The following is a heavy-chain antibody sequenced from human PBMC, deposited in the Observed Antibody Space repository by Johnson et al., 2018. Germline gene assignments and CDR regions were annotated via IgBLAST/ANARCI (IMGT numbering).Heavy chain of an antibody. D-gene: IGHD6-6*01. CDR3: AKEGSSSSFYNYYYMDV. CDR2: ISFDGRNK. Sequence: QVQLQESGGGVVQPGRSLRLSCAASGFTFSSYGMHWVRQAPGKGLEWVAVISFDGRNKYYTDSVQGRFTISRADSKNTLFLHMNRLRAEDTAVYYCAKEGSSSSFYNYYYMDVWGKGTTVTVSS. J-gene: IGHJ6*03. V-gene: IGHV3-30*18. CDR1: GFTFSSYG.